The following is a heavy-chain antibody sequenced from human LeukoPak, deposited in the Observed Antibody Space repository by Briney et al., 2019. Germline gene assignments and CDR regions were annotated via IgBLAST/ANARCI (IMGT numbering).Heavy chain of an antibody. Sequence: GESLKISCKGSGYSFTTYWIGWVRQMPGRGLEWMGVIYPGDSDTRYSPSFQGQVTISADKSISTAYLQWSSLKASDTAMYYCARARYCSGGTCYPHYWGQGTLVTVSS. J-gene: IGHJ4*02. V-gene: IGHV5-51*01. D-gene: IGHD2-15*01. CDR2: IYPGDSDT. CDR3: ARARYCSGGTCYPHY. CDR1: GYSFTTYW.